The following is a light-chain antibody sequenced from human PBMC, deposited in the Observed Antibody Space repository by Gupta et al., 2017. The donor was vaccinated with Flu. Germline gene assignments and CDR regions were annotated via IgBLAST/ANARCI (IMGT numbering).Light chain of an antibody. Sequence: SQILVHSDGNTCMSWLQQRPGQPPRLLIYKISNRFAGVPDRFSGSGAGKDFTLKISRGEAEDVGVYYCMQASQFPRYTFGQGTKLEIK. CDR3: MQASQFPRYT. CDR2: KIS. J-gene: IGKJ2*01. V-gene: IGKV2-24*01. CDR1: QILVHSDGNTC.